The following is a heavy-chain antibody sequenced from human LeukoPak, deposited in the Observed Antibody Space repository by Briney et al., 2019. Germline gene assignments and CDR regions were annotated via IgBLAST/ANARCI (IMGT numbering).Heavy chain of an antibody. J-gene: IGHJ6*03. V-gene: IGHV3-66*01. CDR2: IYSGGST. Sequence: GGSLRLSCAASGFTVSSNYMSWVRQAPGKGLEWVSVIYSGGSTYYADSVKGRFTISRDNSKNTLYLQMNSLRAEDTAVYYCARDLFSGVHNYYYYYMDVWGKGTTVTISS. CDR1: GFTVSSNY. D-gene: IGHD3-10*01. CDR3: ARDLFSGVHNYYYYYMDV.